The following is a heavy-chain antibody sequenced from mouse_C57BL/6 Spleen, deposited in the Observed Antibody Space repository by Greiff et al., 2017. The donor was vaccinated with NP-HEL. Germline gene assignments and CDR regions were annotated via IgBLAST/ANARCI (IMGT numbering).Heavy chain of an antibody. CDR1: GFTFSSYA. Sequence: EVMLVESGGGLVKPGGSLKLSCAASGFTFSSYAMSWVRQTPEKRLAWVATISDGGSYTYYPDNVKGRFTISRDNAKNNLYLQMSHLKSEDTAMYYCARDLRNWDGDAMDYWGQGTSVTVSS. V-gene: IGHV5-4*01. CDR3: ARDLRNWDGDAMDY. D-gene: IGHD4-1*02. J-gene: IGHJ4*01. CDR2: ISDGGSYT.